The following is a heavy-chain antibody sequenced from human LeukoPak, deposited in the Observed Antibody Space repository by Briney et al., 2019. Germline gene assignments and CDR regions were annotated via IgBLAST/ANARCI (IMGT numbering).Heavy chain of an antibody. CDR1: GFTFSDYY. J-gene: IGHJ4*02. CDR3: ARDREVTSFDY. V-gene: IGHV3-11*01. CDR2: ISSSGSTI. D-gene: IGHD4-11*01. Sequence: GGSLRLSCAASGFTFSDYYMSWNRQAPGQGLEWVSYISSSGSTIYYADSVKGRFTISRDNAKNSLYLQMNSLRAEDTAVYYCARDREVTSFDYWGQGTLVTVSS.